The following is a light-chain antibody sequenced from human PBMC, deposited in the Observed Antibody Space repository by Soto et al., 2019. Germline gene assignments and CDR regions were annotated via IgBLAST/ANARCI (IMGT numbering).Light chain of an antibody. J-gene: IGKJ1*01. V-gene: IGKV3-20*01. Sequence: EIVLTQSPGTLSLSPGERATLSCRASQSVRSSYLAWYQQKLGQAPRLLIYGVSNRATGIPDRFSGSGSGPDFTLTNSRLEYEDFAVYYCQQYGTSPRTFGQGTKVEIK. CDR2: GVS. CDR1: QSVRSSY. CDR3: QQYGTSPRT.